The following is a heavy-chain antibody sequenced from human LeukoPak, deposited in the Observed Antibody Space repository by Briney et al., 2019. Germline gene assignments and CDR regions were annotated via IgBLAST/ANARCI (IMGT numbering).Heavy chain of an antibody. D-gene: IGHD3-22*01. Sequence: GGSLRLSCAASGFTFSSYAMHWVRQAPGKGLEWVAVISYDGSNKYYADSVKGRFTISRDNARKSLYLEMNSLRADDTAVYYCARDDGAYYDNSGNDYWGQGTLVTVSS. CDR2: ISYDGSNK. CDR1: GFTFSSYA. CDR3: ARDDGAYYDNSGNDY. V-gene: IGHV3-30-3*01. J-gene: IGHJ4*02.